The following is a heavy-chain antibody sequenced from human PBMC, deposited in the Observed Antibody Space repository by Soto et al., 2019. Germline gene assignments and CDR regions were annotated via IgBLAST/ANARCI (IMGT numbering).Heavy chain of an antibody. CDR2: SYYSGST. J-gene: IGHJ6*03. D-gene: IGHD2-2*01. V-gene: IGHV4-39*01. CDR3: ARSQYCSSTSCYWGYYYYYYMDV. Sequence: QLQLQESGPGLVKPSETLSLTCTVSGGSISSSSYYWGWIRQPPGKGLEWIGSSYYSGSTYYNPSLKSRVTISVDTSQNQFSLKLSSVTAADTAVYYCARSQYCSSTSCYWGYYYYYYMDVWGKGTTVTVSS. CDR1: GGSISSSSYY.